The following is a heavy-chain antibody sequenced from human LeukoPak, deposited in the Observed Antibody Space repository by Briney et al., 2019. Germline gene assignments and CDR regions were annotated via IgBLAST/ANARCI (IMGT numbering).Heavy chain of an antibody. V-gene: IGHV1-2*02. J-gene: IGHJ4*02. CDR1: GYTFTGYY. Sequence: ASVKVSCKASGYTFTGYYMHWVRQAPGQGLEWMGWINPNSGGTNYAQKFQGRVTMTRDTFISTAYMELSRLRSDDTAVYYCARTGYSGYDPAIDYWGQGTLVTVSS. CDR3: ARTGYSGYDPAIDY. CDR2: INPNSGGT. D-gene: IGHD5-12*01.